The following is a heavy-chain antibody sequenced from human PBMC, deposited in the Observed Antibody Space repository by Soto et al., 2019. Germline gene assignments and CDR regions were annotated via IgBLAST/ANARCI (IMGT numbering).Heavy chain of an antibody. CDR2: ISGDGRTT. V-gene: IGHV3-74*01. CDR1: GLTFNNYW. CDR3: AGGDYAGAGTFYLTDH. D-gene: IGHD3-10*01. Sequence: PGGSLRLSCTASGLTFNNYWRHWVRQAPGKGPVWVSRISGDGRTTTYADSVRGRFTISRDNAKNTVYLQMNSLGAEDTAVYYCAGGDYAGAGTFYLTDHWGQGSLVTVSS. J-gene: IGHJ4*02.